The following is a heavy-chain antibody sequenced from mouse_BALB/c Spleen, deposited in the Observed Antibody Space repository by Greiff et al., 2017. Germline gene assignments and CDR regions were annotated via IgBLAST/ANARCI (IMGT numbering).Heavy chain of an antibody. CDR1: GFSLSTSGMG. D-gene: IGHD2-13*01. V-gene: IGHV8-12*01. J-gene: IGHJ3*01. Sequence: QVTLKESGPGILQPSQTLSLTCSFSGFSLSTSGMGVSWIRQPSGKGLEWLAHIYWDDDKRYNPSLKSRLTISKDTSRNQVFLKITSVDTADTATYYCARRAGDYFAYWGQGTLVTVSA. CDR3: ARRAGDYFAY. CDR2: IYWDDDK.